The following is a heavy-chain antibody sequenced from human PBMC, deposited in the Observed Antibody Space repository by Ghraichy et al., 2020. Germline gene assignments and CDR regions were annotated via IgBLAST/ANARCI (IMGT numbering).Heavy chain of an antibody. J-gene: IGHJ3*02. CDR2: IYPGDSDT. V-gene: IGHV5-51*01. D-gene: IGHD1-26*01. CDR1: GYSFTSYW. Sequence: GESLNISCKGSGYSFTSYWIGWVRQMPGKGLEWMGIIYPGDSDTRYSPSFQGQVTISADKSISTAYLQWSSLKASDTAMYYCARPLSGEWELLGKSVDAFDIWGQGTMVTVSS. CDR3: ARPLSGEWELLGKSVDAFDI.